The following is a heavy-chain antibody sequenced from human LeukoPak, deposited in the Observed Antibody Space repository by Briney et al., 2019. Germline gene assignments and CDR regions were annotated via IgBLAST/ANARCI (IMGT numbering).Heavy chain of an antibody. CDR3: ARLAAAGTDY. Sequence: GESLKISCAASGFTFSSYAMSWVRQAPGKGLEWVSVIYSGGSTYYADSVKGRFTISRDNSKNTLYLQMNSLRAEDTAVYYCARLAAAGTDYWGQGTLVTVSS. CDR1: GFTFSSYA. CDR2: IYSGGST. V-gene: IGHV3-66*02. D-gene: IGHD6-13*01. J-gene: IGHJ4*02.